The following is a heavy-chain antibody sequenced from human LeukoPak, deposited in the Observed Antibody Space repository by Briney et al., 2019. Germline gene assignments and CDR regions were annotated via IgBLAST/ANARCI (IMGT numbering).Heavy chain of an antibody. V-gene: IGHV1-2*06. Sequence: GASVKVSCKASGYTFTGYYMHWVRQAPGQGLEWMGRINPNSGGTNYAQKFQGRVTMTRDTSISTAYMELSRLRSDDTAVYYCARGKPTTYYYGSGSYLSRQDAFDIWGQGTMVTVSS. D-gene: IGHD3-10*01. CDR2: INPNSGGT. J-gene: IGHJ3*02. CDR1: GYTFTGYY. CDR3: ARGKPTTYYYGSGSYLSRQDAFDI.